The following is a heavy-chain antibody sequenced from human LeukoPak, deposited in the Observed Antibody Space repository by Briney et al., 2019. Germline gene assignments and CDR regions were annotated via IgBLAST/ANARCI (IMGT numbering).Heavy chain of an antibody. CDR3: ARAPYYGSGSYYNGLLFDS. D-gene: IGHD3-10*01. J-gene: IGHJ4*02. Sequence: GSSVKVSCKASGYTFTNYYMHWVRQAPGQGLEWMGLINPINVITRYAQKFQGRVTMTRDMSTSTVYMELSSLRSEDTAVYYCARAPYYGSGSYYNGLLFDSWGQGTLVTVSS. CDR1: GYTFTNYY. CDR2: INPINVIT. V-gene: IGHV1-46*01.